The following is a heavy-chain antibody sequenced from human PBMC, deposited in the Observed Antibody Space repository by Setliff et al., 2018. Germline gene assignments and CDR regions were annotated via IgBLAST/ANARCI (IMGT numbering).Heavy chain of an antibody. J-gene: IGHJ4*02. CDR2: ISAYNGNT. D-gene: IGHD3-10*01. Sequence: ASVKVSCKASGYTFTSHYMHWVRQAPGLGLEWMGWISAYNGNTNYAQKLQGRVTMTEDTSTDTAYMELSSLRSEDTAVYYCATDQERFGELFDYWGQGTLVTVSS. CDR3: ATDQERFGELFDY. CDR1: GYTFTSHY. V-gene: IGHV1-18*04.